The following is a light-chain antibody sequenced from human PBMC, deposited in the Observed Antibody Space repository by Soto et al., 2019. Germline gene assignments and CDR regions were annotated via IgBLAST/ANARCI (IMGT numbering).Light chain of an antibody. CDR2: TAS. J-gene: IGKJ1*01. CDR3: QEGYDTGT. V-gene: IGKV1-39*01. Sequence: DIQMTQSPSPLSASVGNRVSITCRASQNIARHLNWYQQKPGKAPKLLIYTASNLRGGVPSRFSGSGSGTDFSLTISSLQPEDFATYYCQEGYDTGTFGQGTKVDIK. CDR1: QNIARH.